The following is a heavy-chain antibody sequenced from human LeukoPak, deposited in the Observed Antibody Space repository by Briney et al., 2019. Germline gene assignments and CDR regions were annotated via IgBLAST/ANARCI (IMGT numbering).Heavy chain of an antibody. D-gene: IGHD3-10*01. Sequence: PSETLSLTCAVYGGAFSGYYWSWIRQPPAKGQEWIGEINHSGSTNYNPSLKSRVTISVDTSKNQFSLKLSSVTAADTAVYYCARHLLWFGVSYYMDVWGKGATVTISS. J-gene: IGHJ6*03. CDR3: ARHLLWFGVSYYMDV. V-gene: IGHV4-34*01. CDR1: GGAFSGYY. CDR2: INHSGST.